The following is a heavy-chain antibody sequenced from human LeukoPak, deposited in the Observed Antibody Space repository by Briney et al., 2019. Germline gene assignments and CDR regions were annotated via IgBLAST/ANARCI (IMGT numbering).Heavy chain of an antibody. CDR3: ARDRDYGGNLGNAFDI. Sequence: SVKVSCKASGYTFTDDGISWVRQAPGQGLEWMGRIIPILGIANYAQKFQGRVTITADKSTSTAYMELSSLRSEDTAVYYCARDRDYGGNLGNAFDIWGQGTMVTVSS. J-gene: IGHJ3*02. CDR2: IIPILGIA. V-gene: IGHV1-69*04. CDR1: GYTFTDDG. D-gene: IGHD4-23*01.